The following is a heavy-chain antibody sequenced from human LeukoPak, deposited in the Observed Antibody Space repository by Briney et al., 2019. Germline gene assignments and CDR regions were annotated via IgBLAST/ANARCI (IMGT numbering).Heavy chain of an antibody. J-gene: IGHJ6*02. Sequence: ASVKVSCKASGYPFTNYGFSWVRQAPGQGLEWMGWMSVYNENTNYALKFQGRLTMTTDTSTSTAYMELWGLRSDDTAVYYCARDRYYDSSGYIYFYGMDVWGQGTTVTVSS. CDR2: MSVYNENT. V-gene: IGHV1-18*01. D-gene: IGHD3-22*01. CDR1: GYPFTNYG. CDR3: ARDRYYDSSGYIYFYGMDV.